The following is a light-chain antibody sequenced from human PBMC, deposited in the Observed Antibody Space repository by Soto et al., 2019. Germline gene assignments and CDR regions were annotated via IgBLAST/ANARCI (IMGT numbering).Light chain of an antibody. Sequence: EILLTQSPFTLSLSPGERATLSCRASQNVGSSYLAWYQQKPGQAPRLLIYAASSRATGIPDRFSGSGSGTDFTLTISRLQPEDFALYNCHQYVRSPRTFGQGTRVEIK. J-gene: IGKJ1*01. V-gene: IGKV3-20*01. CDR3: HQYVRSPRT. CDR1: QNVGSSY. CDR2: AAS.